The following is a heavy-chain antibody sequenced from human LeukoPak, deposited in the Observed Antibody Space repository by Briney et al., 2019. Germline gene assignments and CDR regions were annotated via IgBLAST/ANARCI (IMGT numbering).Heavy chain of an antibody. V-gene: IGHV1-18*01. CDR3: ARGTVFWYSSSCYPGIYFDY. CDR2: ISAYNGNT. Sequence: GASVKVSCKASGYTFTSYGISWVRQAPGQGLEWMGWISAYNGNTNYAQKLQGRVTMTTDTSTSTAYMELRSLRSDDTAVYYCARGTVFWYSSSCYPGIYFDYWGQGTLVTVSS. D-gene: IGHD6-13*01. CDR1: GYTFTSYG. J-gene: IGHJ4*02.